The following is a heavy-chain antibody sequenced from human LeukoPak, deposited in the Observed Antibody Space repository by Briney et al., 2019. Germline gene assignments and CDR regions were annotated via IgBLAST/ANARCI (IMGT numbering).Heavy chain of an antibody. Sequence: GSLRLSCAAPGFSFSDYWMHWVRQAPGKGLVWVSRIATDGTGTNYADSVKGRFTISRDNAKNTLYLQMSSLRAEDTAVYYCARDLGYCTNGVCHTRFDYWGQGTLVAVSS. CDR2: IATDGTGT. CDR3: ARDLGYCTNGVCHTRFDY. D-gene: IGHD2-8*01. J-gene: IGHJ4*02. CDR1: GFSFSDYW. V-gene: IGHV3-74*01.